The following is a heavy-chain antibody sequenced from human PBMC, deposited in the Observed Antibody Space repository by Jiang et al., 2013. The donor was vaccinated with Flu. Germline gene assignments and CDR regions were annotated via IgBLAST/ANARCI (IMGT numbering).Heavy chain of an antibody. J-gene: IGHJ5*02. D-gene: IGHD3-9*01. Sequence: GSGLVKPSETLSLTCAVYGGSFSGYYWSWIRQPPGKGLEWIGEINHSGSTNYNPSLKSRVTISVDTSKNQFSLKLSSVTAADTAVYYCARGPLRYPWGRWFDPWGQGTLVTVSS. CDR1: GGSFSGYY. CDR2: INHSGST. CDR3: ARGPLRYPWGRWFDP. V-gene: IGHV4-34*01.